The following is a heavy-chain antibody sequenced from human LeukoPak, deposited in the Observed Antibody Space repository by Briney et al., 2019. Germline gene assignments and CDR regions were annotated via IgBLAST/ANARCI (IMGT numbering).Heavy chain of an antibody. CDR1: GYSISRGYH. D-gene: IGHD1-20*01. CDR2: IYHIGST. V-gene: IGHV4-38-2*01. J-gene: IGHJ4*02. CDR3: ARAGWIITSGIDY. Sequence: SETLSLTCGVSGYSISRGYHWAWIRQPPEKGLEWIGTIYHIGSTYYNPSLESRVTISVDTSKNEFSLNLNSVTAADTAVYYCARAGWIITSGIDYWGQGALVTVSS.